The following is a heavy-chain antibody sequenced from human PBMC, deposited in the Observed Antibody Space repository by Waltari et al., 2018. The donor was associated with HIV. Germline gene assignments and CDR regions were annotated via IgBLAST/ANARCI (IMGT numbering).Heavy chain of an antibody. CDR2: IVTAGDT. CDR3: TREFPGRGYFDY. D-gene: IGHD3-10*01. Sequence: EVQLVESGGGLVQPGGSLRLSCAASGFTFSSYDMPWVRPATGKGLEWVSAIVTAGDTYYPGSVKGRFTISRENAKNSLYLQMNSLRAGDTAVYYCTREFPGRGYFDYWGQGTLVTVSS. CDR1: GFTFSSYD. J-gene: IGHJ4*02. V-gene: IGHV3-13*01.